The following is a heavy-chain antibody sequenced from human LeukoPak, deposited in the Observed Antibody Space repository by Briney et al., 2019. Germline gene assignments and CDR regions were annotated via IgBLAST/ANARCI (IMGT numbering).Heavy chain of an antibody. CDR2: IDHIGTT. V-gene: IGHV4-39*07. Sequence: PSETLSLTCTVSGDSISSNYYYWGWIRQPPGKGLEWIGSIDHIGTTYYNPSLKSRVLVSVDTSKNQFSLKLSSVTAADTAVYYCARETSQKGAHYMDVWGKGTTVTISS. D-gene: IGHD3-16*01. J-gene: IGHJ6*03. CDR3: ARETSQKGAHYMDV. CDR1: GDSISSNYYY.